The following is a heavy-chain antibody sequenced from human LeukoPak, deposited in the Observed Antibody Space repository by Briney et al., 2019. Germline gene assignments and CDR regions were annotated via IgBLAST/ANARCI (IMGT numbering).Heavy chain of an antibody. CDR2: INPNSGGT. CDR3: ARALAAAAGPRD. J-gene: IGHJ4*02. CDR1: GYTFTGYY. V-gene: IGHV1-2*06. Sequence: ASVKDSCKASGYTFTGYYMHWVRQAPGQGLEWMGRINPNSGGTNYAQKFQGRVTMTRDTSISTAYMELSRLRSDDTAVYYCARALAAAAGPRDWGQGTLVTVSS. D-gene: IGHD6-13*01.